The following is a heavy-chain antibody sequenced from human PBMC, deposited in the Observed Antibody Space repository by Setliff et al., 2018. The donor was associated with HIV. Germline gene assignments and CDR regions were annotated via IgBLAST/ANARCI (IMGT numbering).Heavy chain of an antibody. CDR3: ARAPVGVGQLDS. CDR1: DGSVYGHY. Sequence: SETLSLTCTVSDGSVYGHYWNWIRQPPGRGLDWIGYVSYSGGANYNPSLKSRVTISLDTSKNQFSLKLNYVTAADTAVYYCARAPVGVGQLDSWGQGTLVTVSS. J-gene: IGHJ5*01. CDR2: VSYSGGA. V-gene: IGHV4-59*02. D-gene: IGHD2-21*01.